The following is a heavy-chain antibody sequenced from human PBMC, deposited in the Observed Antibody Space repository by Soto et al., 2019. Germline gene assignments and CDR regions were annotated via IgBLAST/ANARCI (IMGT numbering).Heavy chain of an antibody. V-gene: IGHV3-30*18. CDR1: GFTFNIYG. Sequence: PGGSLRLSCAASGFTFNIYGMHWVRQAPDKGLEWVALISYDGSNQYYADSVKGRFTISRDNSKNTLFLQMNSLRADDTAVYYCAKDQASGQGPFDYWGQGTLVTVSS. CDR2: ISYDGSNQ. J-gene: IGHJ4*02. CDR3: AKDQASGQGPFDY.